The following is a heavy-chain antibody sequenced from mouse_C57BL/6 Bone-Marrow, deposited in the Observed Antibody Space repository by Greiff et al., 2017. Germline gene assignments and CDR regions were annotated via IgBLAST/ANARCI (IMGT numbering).Heavy chain of an antibody. J-gene: IGHJ2*01. CDR2: INPYNGGT. CDR1: GYTFTDYY. Sequence: VQLKQSGPVLVKPGASVKMSCKASGYTFTDYYMNWVKQSHGKSLEWIGVINPYNGGTSYNQKFKGKATLTVDKSSSTAYMELNSLTSEDSAVYYCAREWLRHYFDYWGQGTTLTVSS. D-gene: IGHD2-2*01. V-gene: IGHV1-19*01. CDR3: AREWLRHYFDY.